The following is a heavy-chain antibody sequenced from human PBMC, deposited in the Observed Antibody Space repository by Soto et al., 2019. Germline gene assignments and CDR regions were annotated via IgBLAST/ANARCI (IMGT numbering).Heavy chain of an antibody. CDR1: GFTLSTAW. Sequence: EAQLVESGGGLVEPGGSLRLSCAASGFTLSTAWMHWVRQAPGRGLEWVGRMKSKTAGGTTDYAAPVRGRFSISRDDSKNMLYLDMNGLKTEDTAVYFCATDRSAYKLQLRYNWFDPWGQGTLVTVSS. CDR3: ATDRSAYKLQLRYNWFDP. J-gene: IGHJ5*02. D-gene: IGHD1-7*01. CDR2: MKSKTAGGTT. V-gene: IGHV3-15*07.